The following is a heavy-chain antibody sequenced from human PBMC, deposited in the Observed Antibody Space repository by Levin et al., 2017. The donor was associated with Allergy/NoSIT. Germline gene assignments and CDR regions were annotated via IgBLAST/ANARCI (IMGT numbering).Heavy chain of an antibody. J-gene: IGHJ4*02. CDR2: TSYDGSNN. V-gene: IGHV3-30*18. D-gene: IGHD6-13*01. Sequence: GGSLRLSLTCAASGFTFSSYNMHWVRQAPGKGLEWVAVTSYDGSNNHYAGSVKGRFTISRDNSKNTLYLQMNSLRAEDTAVYYCSKGSSWFDFWGQGTLVTVSS. CDR3: SKGSSWFDF. CDR1: GFTFSSYN.